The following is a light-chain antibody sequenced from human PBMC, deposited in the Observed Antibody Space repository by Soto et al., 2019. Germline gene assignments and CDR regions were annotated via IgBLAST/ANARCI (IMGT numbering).Light chain of an antibody. Sequence: EIVLTQSPGTLSLSPGDRATLSCRASQSVNSNYLAWYQHKPGQAPRLLIYGASTRATGVSDRFSGSGSGTDFTLTVSRLEPEDFAVYYCQQYGISPLDTFGQGTKREIK. V-gene: IGKV3-20*01. CDR3: QQYGISPLDT. CDR1: QSVNSNY. CDR2: GAS. J-gene: IGKJ2*01.